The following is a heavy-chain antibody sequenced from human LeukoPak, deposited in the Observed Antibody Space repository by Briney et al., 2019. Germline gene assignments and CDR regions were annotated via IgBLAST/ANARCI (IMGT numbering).Heavy chain of an antibody. J-gene: IGHJ4*02. CDR3: AKDSKYCSSTSCYYYFDY. CDR2: ISGSGGST. D-gene: IGHD2-2*01. Sequence: GGSLRLSCASSGFTFNSYAMNWVRQAPGKGLEWVSGISGSGGSTHYADSVKGRFTISRDNSENTLYLQMNSLRAEDTAAYYCAKDSKYCSSTSCYYYFDYWGQGTLVTVSS. CDR1: GFTFNSYA. V-gene: IGHV3-23*01.